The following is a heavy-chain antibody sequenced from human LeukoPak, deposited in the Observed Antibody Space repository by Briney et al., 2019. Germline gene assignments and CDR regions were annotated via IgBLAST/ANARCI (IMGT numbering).Heavy chain of an antibody. Sequence: GGSLRLSCAASGFTFSSYAMSWVRQAPGKGLEWVSAISGSGGSTYYADSVKGRFTISRDNAKNSLYLQMNSLRAEDTAIYYCTRDEAAATDWGQGALVTVSS. J-gene: IGHJ4*02. CDR2: ISGSGGST. CDR1: GFTFSSYA. D-gene: IGHD6-13*01. CDR3: TRDEAAATD. V-gene: IGHV3-23*01.